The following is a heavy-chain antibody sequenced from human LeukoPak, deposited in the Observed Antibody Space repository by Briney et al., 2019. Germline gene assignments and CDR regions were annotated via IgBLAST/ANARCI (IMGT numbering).Heavy chain of an antibody. CDR1: GYMVSDYY. V-gene: IGHV1-2*02. D-gene: IGHD2-2*01. CDR2: LRGDTGDT. CDR3: ARVRDNACEY. J-gene: IGHJ4*02. Sequence: ASVTVSCKTSGYMVSDYYMHWVRQAPGQGLEWMGWLRGDTGDTDSPQKFKGRVTMTRDTATNTAYMQLSRLTYDDTAMYFCARVRDNACEYWGQGTLVTVSS.